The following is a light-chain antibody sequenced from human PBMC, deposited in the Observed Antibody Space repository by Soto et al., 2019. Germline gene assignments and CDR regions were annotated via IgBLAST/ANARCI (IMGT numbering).Light chain of an antibody. Sequence: DIPMTQSPSSLSASVGDRITITCRASQSISSFLNWYQQKPGKAPKLLIYDASSLQSGVPSRFSGSGSGTDFTLTITSLQPEDFATCYCQQSYSSPPITFGRGTRLEIK. CDR1: QSISSF. J-gene: IGKJ5*01. CDR2: DAS. V-gene: IGKV1-39*01. CDR3: QQSYSSPPIT.